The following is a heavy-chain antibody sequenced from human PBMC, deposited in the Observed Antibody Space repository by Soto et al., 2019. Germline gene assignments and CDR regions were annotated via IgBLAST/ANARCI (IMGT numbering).Heavy chain of an antibody. J-gene: IGHJ5*02. CDR1: RGSISSYY. Sequence: SETLSLTCTVSRGSISSYYWSWIRQPPGKGLEWIGYIYYSGSTNYNPSLKSRVSILVDTSKNQFYLKMSSVTAADTAVYYCAIADYGGNGGDGFDPWGHGTQVTVSS. V-gene: IGHV4-59*01. D-gene: IGHD4-17*01. CDR2: IYYSGST. CDR3: AIADYGGNGGDGFDP.